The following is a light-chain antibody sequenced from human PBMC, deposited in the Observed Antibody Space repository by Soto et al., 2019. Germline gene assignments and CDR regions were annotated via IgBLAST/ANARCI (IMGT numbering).Light chain of an antibody. J-gene: IGLJ1*01. CDR1: SSDVGDYNY. CDR3: SSYTGRGTPLYV. Sequence: QSALTQPASVSGSPGQSITISCTGTSSDVGDYNYVSWYQQYPGKAPKLMIYEVSNRPSGVSNRFSGSKSGNTASLAISGLQAEDEADYYCSSYTGRGTPLYVFGTATKLTVL. CDR2: EVS. V-gene: IGLV2-14*01.